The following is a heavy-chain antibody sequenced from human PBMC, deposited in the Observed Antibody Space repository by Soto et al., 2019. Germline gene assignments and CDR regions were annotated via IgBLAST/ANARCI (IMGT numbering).Heavy chain of an antibody. CDR3: ATEEGMDEVDYYYVMEV. CDR2: IIPTLGKP. V-gene: IGHV1-69*11. CDR1: GGSFSSLG. Sequence: QVPLEQSGAEVRQPGSSVKVSCKASGGSFSSLGLSWVRRAPGQGLEWRGGIIPTLGKPTYAQRFQARVTITADESTRTAYMELTSLTPEDTAIYYCATEEGMDEVDYYYVMEVWGQGTAVTV. J-gene: IGHJ6*02. D-gene: IGHD5-12*01.